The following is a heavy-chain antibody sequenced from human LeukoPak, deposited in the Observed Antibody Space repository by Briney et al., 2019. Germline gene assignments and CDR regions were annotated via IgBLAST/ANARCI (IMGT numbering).Heavy chain of an antibody. CDR2: IYHSGST. D-gene: IGHD6-19*01. CDR3: ARDRSLCSSGWYCAFDI. J-gene: IGHJ3*02. V-gene: IGHV4-4*02. CDR1: GGSISSSNW. Sequence: KPSETLSLTCAVSGGSISSSNWWSWVRQPPGKGLEWIGEIYHSGSTNYNPSLKSRVTISVDKSKNQFSLKLSSVTAADTAVYYCARDRSLCSSGWYCAFDIWGQGTMVTVSS.